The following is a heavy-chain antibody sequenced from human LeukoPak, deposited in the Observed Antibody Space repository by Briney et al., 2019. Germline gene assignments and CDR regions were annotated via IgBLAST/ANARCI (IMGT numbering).Heavy chain of an antibody. D-gene: IGHD3-10*01. CDR1: GYTFTSYG. J-gene: IGHJ6*03. CDR2: ISAYNGNT. CDR3: ARDAVVRGVIGYYYYYMDV. Sequence: ASVKVSCKASGYTFTSYGISWVRQAPGQGLEWMGWISAYNGNTNYAQKLQGRVTMTTDTSTSTAYMELSRLRSDDTAVYYCARDAVVRGVIGYYYYYMDVWGKGTTVTISS. V-gene: IGHV1-18*01.